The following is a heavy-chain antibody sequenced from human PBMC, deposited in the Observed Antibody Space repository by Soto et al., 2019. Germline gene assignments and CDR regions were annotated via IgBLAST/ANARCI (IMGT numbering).Heavy chain of an antibody. D-gene: IGHD4-17*01. CDR1: GPSIGSSY. CDR3: ARVSTVSKPAC. Sequence: QVQLQESGPGLVRPSETLSLTCTVSGPSIGSSYWSWIRQPPGQGLEWMGYIFYTGSTNYSPSLSGRVYITIDPSQMQWSLAPRSGTAADTAVYYCARVSTVSKPACWRHGMLVTVSS. V-gene: IGHV4-59*01. J-gene: IGHJ4*01. CDR2: IFYTGST.